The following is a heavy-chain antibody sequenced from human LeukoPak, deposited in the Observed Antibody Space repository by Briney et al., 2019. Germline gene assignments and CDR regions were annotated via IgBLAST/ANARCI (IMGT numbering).Heavy chain of an antibody. CDR2: INPNSGGT. J-gene: IGHJ5*02. D-gene: IGHD6-13*01. V-gene: IGHV1-2*04. Sequence: ASVKVSCKASGYTFTGYYMHWVRQAPGQGLEWMGWINPNSGGTNYAQKSQGWVTMTRDTSISTAYMELSRLRSDDTAVYYCARGGRLAAAPKKNWFDPWGQGTLVTVSS. CDR3: ARGGRLAAAPKKNWFDP. CDR1: GYTFTGYY.